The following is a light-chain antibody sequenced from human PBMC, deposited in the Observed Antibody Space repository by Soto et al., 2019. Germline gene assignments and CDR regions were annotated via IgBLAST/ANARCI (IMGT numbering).Light chain of an antibody. Sequence: QSALNQPASVSGSPGQSITISCTGTSSDVGGYNYVSWYQQHPGKAPKLRIYDVSNRPSGVSNRFSGSKSGNTASLTISGLQAEDGADYCCSSYTSSSTRVFGGGTKVTVL. V-gene: IGLV2-14*01. CDR2: DVS. CDR3: SSYTSSSTRV. CDR1: SSDVGGYNY. J-gene: IGLJ2*01.